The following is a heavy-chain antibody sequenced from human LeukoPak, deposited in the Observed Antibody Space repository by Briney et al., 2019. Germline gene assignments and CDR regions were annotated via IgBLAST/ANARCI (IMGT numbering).Heavy chain of an antibody. V-gene: IGHV1-8*01. CDR2: MNPHSGDT. CDR1: GYTFSTFD. CDR3: ASLSGYSK. Sequence: ASVKVSCKASGYTFSTFDVNWVRQATGQGREWIGWMNPHSGDTGYAQKFQGRVTMTRNSSISTAYMELSRLKSEDTAVYYCASLSGYSKWGQGTLLTVSS. D-gene: IGHD3-22*01. J-gene: IGHJ4*02.